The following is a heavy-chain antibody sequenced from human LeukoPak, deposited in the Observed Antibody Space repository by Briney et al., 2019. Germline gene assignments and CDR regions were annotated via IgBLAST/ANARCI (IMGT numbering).Heavy chain of an antibody. CDR1: GFTFSSYS. D-gene: IGHD2-2*02. CDR3: ARDSPVVVPAAIRDDAFDI. Sequence: PGGSLRLSCAASGFTFSSYSMNWVRQAPGKGLEWVSSISSSSSYIYYADSVKGRFTISRDNSKNTLYLQMNSLRAEDTAVYYCARDSPVVVPAAIRDDAFDIWGQGTMVTVSS. J-gene: IGHJ3*02. CDR2: ISSSSSYI. V-gene: IGHV3-21*01.